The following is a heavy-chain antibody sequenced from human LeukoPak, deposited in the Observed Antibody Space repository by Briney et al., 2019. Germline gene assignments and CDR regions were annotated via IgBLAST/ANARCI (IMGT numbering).Heavy chain of an antibody. CDR1: GGSISSYY. Sequence: SDTLSLTCTVSGGSISSYYWNWIRQPAGKGLKWIGRIYTSGSTNYNYNPSLKSRVTMPVDTSKNQFSLKLSSVTGADTAVDYCASGGANTAAVFDSWGQGTMVTVSS. J-gene: IGHJ3*02. V-gene: IGHV4-4*07. D-gene: IGHD6-13*01. CDR2: IYTSGSTNY. CDR3: ASGGANTAAVFDS.